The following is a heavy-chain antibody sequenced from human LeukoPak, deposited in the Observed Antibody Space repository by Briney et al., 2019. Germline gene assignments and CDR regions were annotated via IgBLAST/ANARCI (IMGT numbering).Heavy chain of an antibody. CDR3: AHLVYSSNFDY. CDR1: GFSLSTTGVG. D-gene: IGHD5-18*01. J-gene: IGHJ4*02. V-gene: IGHV2-5*02. Sequence: GPTLVKPTQTLTLTCTFSGFSLSTTGVGVGWIRQPPGKALEWLALVYWDDEKRYSPSLRSRLTITTDTSKNQVVLTMTNMDPVDTATYYCAHLVYSSNFDYWGQGILVTVSS. CDR2: VYWDDEK.